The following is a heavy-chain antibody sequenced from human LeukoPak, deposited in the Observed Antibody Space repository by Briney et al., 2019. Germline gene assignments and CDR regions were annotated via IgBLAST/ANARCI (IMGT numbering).Heavy chain of an antibody. V-gene: IGHV4-59*01. CDR2: IYYSGST. CDR1: GVSISSYY. D-gene: IGHD3-22*01. J-gene: IGHJ4*02. CDR3: TRDAYYYDSSGYGFDY. Sequence: SETLSLTCTVSGVSISSYYWSWIRQPPGKGLEWIGYIYYSGSTNYNPSLKSRVTISVETSKNQFSLKLSSVTAADTAVYYCTRDAYYYDSSGYGFDYWGQGTLVTVSS.